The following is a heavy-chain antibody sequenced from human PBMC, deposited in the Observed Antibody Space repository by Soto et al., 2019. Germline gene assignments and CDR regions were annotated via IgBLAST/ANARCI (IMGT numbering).Heavy chain of an antibody. Sequence: SETLSLTCTVSGGSISSGDYYWSWIRQPPGKGLEWIGYIYYSGSTYYNPSLKSRVTISVDTSKNQFSLKLSSVTAADTAVYYCARGYCSSTSCYNLDYWGQGXLVTVSS. J-gene: IGHJ4*02. CDR1: GGSISSGDYY. V-gene: IGHV4-30-4*01. CDR3: ARGYCSSTSCYNLDY. D-gene: IGHD2-2*02. CDR2: IYYSGST.